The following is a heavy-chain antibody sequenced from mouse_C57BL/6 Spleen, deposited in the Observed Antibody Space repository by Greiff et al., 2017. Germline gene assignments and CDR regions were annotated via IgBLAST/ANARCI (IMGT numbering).Heavy chain of an antibody. CDR2: ISSGGSYT. Sequence: EVQGVESGGDLVKPGGSLKLSCAASGFTFSSYGMSLVRQTPDKRLEWVATISSGGSYTYYPDSVKGGFTISRDNAKNTLYLQMSSLKSEDTAMYYCASITTVVATRAMDYWGQGTSVTVSS. J-gene: IGHJ4*01. CDR3: ASITTVVATRAMDY. V-gene: IGHV5-6*01. CDR1: GFTFSSYG. D-gene: IGHD1-1*01.